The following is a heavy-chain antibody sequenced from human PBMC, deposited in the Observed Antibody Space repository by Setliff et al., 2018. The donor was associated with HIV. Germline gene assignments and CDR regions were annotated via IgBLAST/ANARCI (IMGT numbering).Heavy chain of an antibody. CDR1: GYTLTEFS. V-gene: IGHV1-24*01. D-gene: IGHD6-19*01. CDR3: ATLKEQWLSEGGFDY. CDR2: FDPEDGDT. Sequence: ASVMVSCKVSGYTLTEFSMHWVRQAPGKGLEWMGRFDPEDGDTLYAQNFQGRVTMTEDPPTDTAYLELSGLRFEDTAVYYCATLKEQWLSEGGFDYWGQGTLVTVSS. J-gene: IGHJ4*02.